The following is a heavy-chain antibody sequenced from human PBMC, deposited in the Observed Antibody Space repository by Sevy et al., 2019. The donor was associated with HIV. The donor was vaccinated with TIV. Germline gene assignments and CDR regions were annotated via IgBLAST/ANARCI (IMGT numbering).Heavy chain of an antibody. CDR2: IRNRPNRYTT. CDR3: VRGPNCGVGGCQQISPYCLDV. V-gene: IGHV3-72*01. J-gene: IGHJ6*03. D-gene: IGHD2-21*01. Sequence: GGSLRRACAASGFAFSDHYVDWVRQAPGKGLEWVGRIRNRPNRYTTEYAASGEGRFTISRDDSRHSLYLQMNSLKTEDSAVYYCVRGPNCGVGGCQQISPYCLDVWGIGATVTVSS. CDR1: GFAFSDHY.